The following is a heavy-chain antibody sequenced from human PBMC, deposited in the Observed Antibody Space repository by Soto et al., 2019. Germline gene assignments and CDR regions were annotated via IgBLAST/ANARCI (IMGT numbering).Heavy chain of an antibody. CDR1: GGSISSYY. J-gene: IGHJ4*02. Sequence: SETLSLTCTVSGGSISSYYWSWIRQPPGKGLEWIGYIYYSGSTNYNPSLKSRVTISVDTSKNQFSLKLSSVTAADTAVYYCARAVTTVDPVDYWGQGTLVTVS. D-gene: IGHD4-17*01. CDR3: ARAVTTVDPVDY. V-gene: IGHV4-59*01. CDR2: IYYSGST.